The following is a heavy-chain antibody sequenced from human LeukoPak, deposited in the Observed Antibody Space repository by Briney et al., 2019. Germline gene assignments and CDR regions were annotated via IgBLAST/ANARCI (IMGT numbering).Heavy chain of an antibody. D-gene: IGHD5-18*01. V-gene: IGHV3-23*01. CDR1: GFTFSDYY. CDR3: ANDLGWIQLNLG. CDR2: ITGNGATT. Sequence: GGSLRLSCAASGFTFSDYYMSWIRQAPGKGLEWVSGITGNGATTYYADSVKGRFTISRDNSRSTVYLQMNSLRAEDTAVYYCANDLGWIQLNLGRGQGTLVTVSS. J-gene: IGHJ4*02.